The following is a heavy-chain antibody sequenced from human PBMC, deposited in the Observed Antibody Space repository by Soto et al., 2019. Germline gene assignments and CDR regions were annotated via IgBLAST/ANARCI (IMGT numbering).Heavy chain of an antibody. CDR2: IIPIFGTA. J-gene: IGHJ6*02. CDR1: GGTFSSYA. Sequence: SVKVSCKAPGGTFSSYAISWVRQAPGQGREWMGGIIPIFGTANYAQKFQGRVTITADESTSTGYMELSSLRSEDTAVYYCARSQGGSSSLDIYYYYYYGMDVWGHGTTVTVSS. D-gene: IGHD2-15*01. V-gene: IGHV1-69*13. CDR3: ARSQGGSSSLDIYYYYYYGMDV.